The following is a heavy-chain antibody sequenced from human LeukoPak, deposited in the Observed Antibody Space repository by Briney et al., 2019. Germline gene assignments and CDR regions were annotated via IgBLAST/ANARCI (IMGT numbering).Heavy chain of an antibody. CDR2: ISWNSGSI. J-gene: IGHJ4*02. V-gene: IGHV3-9*01. D-gene: IGHD5-24*01. CDR3: ARGDVGMATGYY. Sequence: SLRLSCAASGFTFDDYAMHWVRQAPGKGLEWVSGISWNSGSIGYADSVKGRFTISRDNAKNSLYLQMNSLRAEDTAVYYCARGDVGMATGYYWGQGTLVTVSS. CDR1: GFTFDDYA.